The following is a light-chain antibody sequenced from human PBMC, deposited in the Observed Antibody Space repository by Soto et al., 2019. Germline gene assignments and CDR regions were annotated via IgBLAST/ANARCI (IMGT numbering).Light chain of an antibody. CDR1: TGSVTSSHF. Sequence: QAVVTQEPSLTVSPGGTVTLTCGFSTGSVTSSHFPYWIQQKPGQAPRTMICNTSNKQSWTPARFSGSLLGGKAALTLSGAQPEDEAEYYCLLAYSGARIFGGGTKLTVL. V-gene: IGLV7-46*01. CDR2: NTS. J-gene: IGLJ2*01. CDR3: LLAYSGARI.